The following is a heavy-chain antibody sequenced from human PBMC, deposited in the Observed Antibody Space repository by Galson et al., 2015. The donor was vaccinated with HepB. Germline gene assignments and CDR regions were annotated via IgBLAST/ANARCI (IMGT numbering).Heavy chain of an antibody. CDR3: ANGGAEYCTSTSCYFFDQ. J-gene: IGHJ4*02. V-gene: IGHV4-34*01. D-gene: IGHD2-2*01. Sequence: ETLSLTCAVYGGSFSGSYWTWIRQPPGKGLEWIGEINHTGRTNYNPSLKSRVTISVDASKNQFSLKLTSVTAADTAVYYCANGGAEYCTSTSCYFFDQWGQGTLVTVSS. CDR2: INHTGRT. CDR1: GGSFSGSY.